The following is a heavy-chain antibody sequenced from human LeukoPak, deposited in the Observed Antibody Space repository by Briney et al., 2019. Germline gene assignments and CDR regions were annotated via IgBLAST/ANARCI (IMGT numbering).Heavy chain of an antibody. Sequence: ASVKVSCKASGYTFTGYYMHWVRQAPGQGLEWMGWINPNSGGTNYAQKFQGRVTMTRDTSISTAYMELSRLRSDDTAVYYCARDFCSGGSCYSRFDYWAREPWSPSPQ. D-gene: IGHD2-15*01. V-gene: IGHV1-2*02. J-gene: IGHJ4*02. CDR3: ARDFCSGGSCYSRFDY. CDR2: INPNSGGT. CDR1: GYTFTGYY.